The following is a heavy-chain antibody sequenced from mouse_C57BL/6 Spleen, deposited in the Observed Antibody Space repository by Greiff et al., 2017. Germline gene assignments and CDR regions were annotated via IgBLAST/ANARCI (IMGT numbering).Heavy chain of an antibody. CDR1: GFSLTSYA. Sequence: VQLKQSGPGLVAPSQSLSITCTVSGFSLTSYAISWVRQPPGQGLEWLGVIWTGGGTNYNSALKSRLSISKDNSKSQVFLKMNSLQTDDTARYYCASYYYGSSYAMDYWGQGTSVTVSS. D-gene: IGHD1-1*01. J-gene: IGHJ4*01. V-gene: IGHV2-9-1*01. CDR3: ASYYYGSSYAMDY. CDR2: IWTGGGT.